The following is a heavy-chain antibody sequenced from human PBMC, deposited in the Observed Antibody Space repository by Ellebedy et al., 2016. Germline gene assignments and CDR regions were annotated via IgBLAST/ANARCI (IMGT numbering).Heavy chain of an antibody. Sequence: GESLKISXAASGFTFSGYTMNWVRQAPGKGLEWVSSITSRGDYIYYADSVKGRFTISRGNAKNSLFLQMNSLRAEDTAVYYCVRGVGGTSLNWFDPWGQGTLVTVSS. V-gene: IGHV3-21*01. J-gene: IGHJ5*02. CDR1: GFTFSGYT. D-gene: IGHD3-16*01. CDR2: ITSRGDYI. CDR3: VRGVGGTSLNWFDP.